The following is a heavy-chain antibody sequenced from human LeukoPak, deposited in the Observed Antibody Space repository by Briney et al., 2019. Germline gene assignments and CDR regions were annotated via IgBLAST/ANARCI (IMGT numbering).Heavy chain of an antibody. V-gene: IGHV4-34*01. D-gene: IGHD6-13*01. J-gene: IGHJ4*02. CDR2: INHSGST. CDR3: ARRGGSSWYRIHY. CDR1: GGSFSGYY. Sequence: SETLPLTCALYGGSFSGYYWSWIRQPPGKGLEWIGEINHSGSTNYNPSLKSRVTISVDTSKNQFSLKLSSVTAADTAVYYCARRGGSSWYRIHYWGQGTLVTVSS.